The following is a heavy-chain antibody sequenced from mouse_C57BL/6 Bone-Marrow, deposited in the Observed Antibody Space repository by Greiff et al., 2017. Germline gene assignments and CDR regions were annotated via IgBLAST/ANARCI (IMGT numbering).Heavy chain of an antibody. V-gene: IGHV1-50*01. D-gene: IGHD2-4*01. CDR3: ARLGRLRHDYAMDY. CDR2: IDPSGSYT. Sequence: QVQLQQSGAELVKPGASVKLSCKASGYTFTSYWMQWVKQRPGQGLEWIGEIDPSGSYTNYNQKFKGKATLTVDTSSSTAYMQLSSLTSEDSAVDYCARLGRLRHDYAMDYWGQGTSVTVSS. CDR1: GYTFTSYW. J-gene: IGHJ4*01.